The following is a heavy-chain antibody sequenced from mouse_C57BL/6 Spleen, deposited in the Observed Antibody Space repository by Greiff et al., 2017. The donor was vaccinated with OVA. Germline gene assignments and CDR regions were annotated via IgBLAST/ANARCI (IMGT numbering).Heavy chain of an antibody. J-gene: IGHJ4*01. CDR2: IDPSDSYT. CDR3: ARWATGYAMDY. V-gene: IGHV1-50*01. CDR1: GYTFTSYW. D-gene: IGHD3-1*01. Sequence: QVQLQQPGAELVKPGASVKLSCKASGYTFTSYWMQWVKQRPGQGLEWIGEIDPSDSYTNYNQKFKGKATLTVDTSSSTAYMQLSSLTSEDSAVYYCARWATGYAMDYWGQGTSVTVSS.